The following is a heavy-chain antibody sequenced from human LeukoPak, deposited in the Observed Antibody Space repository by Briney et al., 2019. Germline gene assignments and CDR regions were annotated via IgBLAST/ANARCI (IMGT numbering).Heavy chain of an antibody. CDR3: ARGVGDTATEDETPVIRYYYYSMDV. CDR1: GGTFSSYA. V-gene: IGHV1-69*05. J-gene: IGHJ6*03. D-gene: IGHD5-18*01. Sequence: GSSVKVSCKASGGTFSSYAISWVRQAPGQGLEWMGGIIPIFGTANYAQKFQGRVTITTDECTSTAYMEMSSLRSEDTAVYYCARGVGDTATEDETPVIRYYYYSMDVWGRGTTVTVSS. CDR2: IIPIFGTA.